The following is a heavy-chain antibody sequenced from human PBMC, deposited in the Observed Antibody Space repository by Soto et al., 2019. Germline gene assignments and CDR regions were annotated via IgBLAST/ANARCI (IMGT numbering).Heavy chain of an antibody. J-gene: IGHJ5*02. D-gene: IGHD3-9*01. CDR1: GGSISSGGYY. CDR3: ARLDHDILTGFNWFDP. V-gene: IGHV4-61*08. Sequence: PSETLSLTCTVSGGSISSGGYYWSWIRQPPGKGLEWIGYIYYSGSTNYNPSLKSRVTISVDTSKNQFSLKLSSVTAADTAVYYCARLDHDILTGFNWFDPWGQGTLVTVSS. CDR2: IYYSGST.